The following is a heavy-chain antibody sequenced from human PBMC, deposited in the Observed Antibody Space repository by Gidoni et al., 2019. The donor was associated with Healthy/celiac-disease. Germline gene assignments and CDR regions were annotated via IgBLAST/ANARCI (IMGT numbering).Heavy chain of an antibody. Sequence: QVQLVEAGGGVVRPGRSLRLSCAASRCTVSSYSMHWVRQAPGNGLEWVAVISYDGSNKYYADSVKGRFTISRDNSKNPLYLQMNSLRAEDTAVYYCARWDILTGYYIGFFDYWGQGTLVTVSS. D-gene: IGHD3-9*01. CDR3: ARWDILTGYYIGFFDY. J-gene: IGHJ4*02. CDR1: RCTVSSYS. V-gene: IGHV3-30-3*01. CDR2: ISYDGSNK.